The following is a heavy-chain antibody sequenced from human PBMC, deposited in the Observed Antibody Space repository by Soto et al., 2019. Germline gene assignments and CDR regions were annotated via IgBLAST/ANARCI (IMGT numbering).Heavy chain of an antibody. D-gene: IGHD5-12*01. CDR3: ARGNYRWLQWWYFDL. J-gene: IGHJ2*01. Sequence: QVQLVQSGAEVKKPGSSVTVSCKASGGTFSSYTISWVRQAPGQGLEWMGGIIPIFGTANYAQKFQGTVTITADESTSTAYMELSSLRSEDTAVYYCARGNYRWLQWWYFDLWGRGTLVTVSS. V-gene: IGHV1-69*12. CDR1: GGTFSSYT. CDR2: IIPIFGTA.